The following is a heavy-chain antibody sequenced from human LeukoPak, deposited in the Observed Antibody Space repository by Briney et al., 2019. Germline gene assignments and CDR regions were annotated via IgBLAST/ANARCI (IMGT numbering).Heavy chain of an antibody. J-gene: IGHJ2*01. V-gene: IGHV4-59*01. CDR3: AREVEGVVATSYWYFDL. D-gene: IGHD5-12*01. CDR2: IYYSGST. Sequence: SETLSLTCTVSGGSISSYYWSWIRQPPGKGLEWIGYIYYSGSTNYNPSLKSRVTISVDTSKNQFSLKLSSVTAADTAVYYCAREVEGVVATSYWYFDLWGRGTLVTVSS. CDR1: GGSISSYY.